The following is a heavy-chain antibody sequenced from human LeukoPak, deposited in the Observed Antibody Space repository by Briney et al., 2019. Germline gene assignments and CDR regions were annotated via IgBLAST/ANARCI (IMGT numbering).Heavy chain of an antibody. CDR1: GFAFSDHY. V-gene: IGHV3-72*01. D-gene: IGHD3-16*01. CDR3: ARWAGLGVSGLNYGMDV. CDR2: SRSKAMGFTT. J-gene: IGHJ6*02. Sequence: GGSLRLSCATSGFAFSDHYVDWVRQAPGKGLEWVGRSRSKAMGFTTEYAASVKGRFSISRDDSKNSLYLQMNSLKTEDTAVYYCARWAGLGVSGLNYGMDVWGQGTTVTVSS.